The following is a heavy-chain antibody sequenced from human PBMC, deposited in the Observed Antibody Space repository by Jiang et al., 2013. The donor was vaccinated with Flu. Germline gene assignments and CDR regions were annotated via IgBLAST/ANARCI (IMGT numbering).Heavy chain of an antibody. CDR3: ARTTLMTTVTRGGEYYYYYYGMDV. V-gene: IGHV7-4-1*01. Sequence: QSGSELKKPGASVKVSCKASGYTFTSYAMNWVRQAPGQGLEWMGWINTNTGNPTYAQGFTGRFVFSLDTSVSTAYLQICSLKAEDTAVYYCARTTLMTTVTRGGEYYYYYYGMDVWGKGTTVTVSS. CDR2: INTNTGNP. CDR1: GYTFTSYA. D-gene: IGHD4-17*01. J-gene: IGHJ6*04.